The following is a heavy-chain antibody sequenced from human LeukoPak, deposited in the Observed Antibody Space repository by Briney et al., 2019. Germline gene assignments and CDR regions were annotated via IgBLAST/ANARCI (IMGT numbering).Heavy chain of an antibody. CDR2: INPNSGGT. J-gene: IGHJ3*02. D-gene: IGHD7-27*01. CDR3: AKIPNTWGAFDI. V-gene: IGHV1-2*02. Sequence: ASVKVSCKASGYTFIGYYIHWVRQAPGQGLEWMGWINPNSGGTNYAQKFQGRVTMTRDTSISTAYMELSSLRSDDTAVYYCAKIPNTWGAFDIWGQGTMVTVSS. CDR1: GYTFIGYY.